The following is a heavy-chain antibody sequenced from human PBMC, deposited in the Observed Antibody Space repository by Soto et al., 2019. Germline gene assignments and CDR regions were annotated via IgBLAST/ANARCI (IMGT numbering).Heavy chain of an antibody. J-gene: IGHJ4*02. CDR2: IKSKTDGGTT. Sequence: GGSLCLSWQPFGSIFGNAWITGVRQAPGKGRGWVGRIKSKTDGGTTDYAAPVKGRFTISRDDSKNTLYLQMNSLKTEDTAVYYCTTELYGGNSAYFDYWGQGTLVTVSS. D-gene: IGHD4-17*01. CDR3: TTELYGGNSAYFDY. V-gene: IGHV3-15*01. CDR1: GSIFGNAW.